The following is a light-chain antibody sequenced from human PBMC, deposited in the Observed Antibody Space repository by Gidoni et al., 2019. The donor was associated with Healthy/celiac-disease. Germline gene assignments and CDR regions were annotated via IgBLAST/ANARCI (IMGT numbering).Light chain of an antibody. CDR2: AAS. Sequence: DIQMTQSPSSLSASVGDRVTITCRASQSISSYLNWYQQKPGKAPKLLIYAASSLQSGVPSRFSGSGSGTDFTLTISSLQPEDFATYYCQQSYSPFGQXTKVEIK. J-gene: IGKJ1*01. CDR1: QSISSY. CDR3: QQSYSP. V-gene: IGKV1-39*01.